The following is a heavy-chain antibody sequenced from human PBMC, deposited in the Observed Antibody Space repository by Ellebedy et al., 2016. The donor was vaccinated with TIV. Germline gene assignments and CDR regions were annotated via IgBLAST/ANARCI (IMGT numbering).Heavy chain of an antibody. CDR1: GGTFSSYA. V-gene: IGHV1-69*13. CDR2: IIPIFGTA. CDR3: ARGGEYYYGSGSNFDP. Sequence: ASVKVSCKASGGTFSSYAISWVRQAPGQGLEWMGGIIPIFGTANYAQKFQGRVTITADESTSTAYMELSSLRSEDTAVYYCARGGEYYYGSGSNFDPWGQGTLVTVSS. J-gene: IGHJ5*02. D-gene: IGHD3-10*01.